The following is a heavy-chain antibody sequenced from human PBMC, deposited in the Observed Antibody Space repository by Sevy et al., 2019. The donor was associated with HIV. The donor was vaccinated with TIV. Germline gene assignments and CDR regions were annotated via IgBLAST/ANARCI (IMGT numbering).Heavy chain of an antibody. J-gene: IGHJ4*02. V-gene: IGHV3-30*18. CDR1: GFTFSSYG. CDR2: ISYDGSNK. CDR3: ANGGFGDYDSSGYHILGDY. Sequence: GGCLRLSCAASGFTFSSYGMHWVRQAPGKGLEWVAVISYDGSNKYYADAVKGRFTISRDNSKNTLYLQMNSLRAEDTAVYYCANGGFGDYDSSGYHILGDYWGQGTLVTVSS. D-gene: IGHD3-22*01.